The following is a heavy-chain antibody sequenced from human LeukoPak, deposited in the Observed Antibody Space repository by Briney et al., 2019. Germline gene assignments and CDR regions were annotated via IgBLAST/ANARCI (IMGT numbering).Heavy chain of an antibody. CDR1: GYTFTSYY. CDR2: INPSGGST. Sequence: GASVKVSCKASGYTFTSYYMHWVRQAPGQGLEWMGIINPSGGSTSYAQKFQGRVTMTRDTSTSTVYMELSSLRSEDTAVYYCAREGLITIFGVVIPGNWFDPWGQGTLVTVSS. V-gene: IGHV1-46*01. J-gene: IGHJ5*02. CDR3: AREGLITIFGVVIPGNWFDP. D-gene: IGHD3-3*01.